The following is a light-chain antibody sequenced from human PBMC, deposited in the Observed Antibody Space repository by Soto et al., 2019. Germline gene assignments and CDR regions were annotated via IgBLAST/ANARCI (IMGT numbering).Light chain of an antibody. CDR2: GAS. CDR1: QRVSSSD. CDR3: QQYVTSPWT. J-gene: IGKJ1*01. V-gene: IGKV3-20*01. Sequence: EIVLTQSPGTLSLSPGERATLSCRASQRVSSSDLAWYQQKPGQAPRLLIYGASNRATGIPDRFSGSGSGTDFTLTISRLEPEDFAVYYCQQYVTSPWTFGQGTKVEI.